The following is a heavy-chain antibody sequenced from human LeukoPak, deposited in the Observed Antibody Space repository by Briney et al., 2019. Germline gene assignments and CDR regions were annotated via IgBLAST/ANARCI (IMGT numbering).Heavy chain of an antibody. CDR2: ISAYNGNT. V-gene: IGHV1-18*01. CDR1: GYTFTSYG. CDR3: ARGLDYGDYYYGMDV. Sequence: ASVKVSCKASGYTFTSYGISWMRQAPGQGLEWMGWISAYNGNTNYAQKLQGRVTMTTDTSTSTAYMELRSLRSDDTAVYYCARGLDYGDYYYGMDVWGQGTTVTVSS. D-gene: IGHD4-17*01. J-gene: IGHJ6*02.